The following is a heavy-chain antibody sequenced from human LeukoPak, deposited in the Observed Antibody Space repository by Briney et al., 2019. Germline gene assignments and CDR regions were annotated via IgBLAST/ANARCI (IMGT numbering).Heavy chain of an antibody. Sequence: PGGSLRLSCAASGFTFSHYWMTWVRQAPGKGLEWVANIRQDGGEIYYVDSVKGRFTISRDNAKNSLFLQMNSLRVEDTAVYYCVGDRSPRANWFDPWGQGTLVTVSS. J-gene: IGHJ5*02. D-gene: IGHD3-10*01. CDR1: GFTFSHYW. CDR2: IRQDGGEI. CDR3: VGDRSPRANWFDP. V-gene: IGHV3-7*01.